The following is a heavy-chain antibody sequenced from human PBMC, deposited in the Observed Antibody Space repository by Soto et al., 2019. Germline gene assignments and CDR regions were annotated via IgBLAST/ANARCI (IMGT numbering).Heavy chain of an antibody. CDR3: AKNVLLWFGDPYFDY. J-gene: IGHJ4*02. CDR2: ISGSGGST. Sequence: GGSLRLSCAASGFTFSSYAMSWVRQAPGKGLEWVSAISGSGGSTYYAGSVKGRFTISRDNSKNTLYLQMNSLRAEDTAVYYCAKNVLLWFGDPYFDYWGQGTLVTVSS. D-gene: IGHD3-10*01. V-gene: IGHV3-23*01. CDR1: GFTFSSYA.